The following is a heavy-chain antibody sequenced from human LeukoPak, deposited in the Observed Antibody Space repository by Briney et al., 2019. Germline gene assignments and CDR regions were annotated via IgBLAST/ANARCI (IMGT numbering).Heavy chain of an antibody. CDR2: INQDGSER. CDR3: ARGNAMGV. CDR1: GFTFSSYW. J-gene: IGHJ6*02. Sequence: GGSLRLSCAASGFTFSSYWMNWARQAPGKGLEWVANINQDGSERYYVDSVKGRFTISRDNAKNSLSLQMNSLRAEDTALYYCARGNAMGVWGQGTTVTASS. V-gene: IGHV3-7*01.